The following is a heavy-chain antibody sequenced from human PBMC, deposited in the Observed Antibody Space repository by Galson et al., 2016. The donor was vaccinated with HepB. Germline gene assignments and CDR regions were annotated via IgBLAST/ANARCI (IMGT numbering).Heavy chain of an antibody. Sequence: SLRLSCAASGFIFSNYWMHWVRQAPGKGLVWVSRIHSDGSTTSYADSVKGRFTVSRDSAKNTLYMQMNSLRAEDTAVYYCARESPTTAGAFDIWGQGTMVTVSS. CDR1: GFIFSNYW. D-gene: IGHD4-17*01. J-gene: IGHJ3*02. CDR2: IHSDGSTT. CDR3: ARESPTTAGAFDI. V-gene: IGHV3-74*01.